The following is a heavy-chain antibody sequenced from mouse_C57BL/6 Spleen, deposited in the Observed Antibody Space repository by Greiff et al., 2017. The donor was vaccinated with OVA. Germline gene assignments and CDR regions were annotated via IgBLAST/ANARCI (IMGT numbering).Heavy chain of an antibody. J-gene: IGHJ1*03. CDR1: GYTFTSYW. D-gene: IGHD4-1*01. CDR3: ARSLGDFDV. Sequence: VQLQQPGAELVRPGSSVKLSCKASGYTFTSYWMHWVKQRPIQGLEWIGNIDPSDSETHYHHKFKDKATLTVDKTSSTAYMQLSSLTSEDSAVXYCARSLGDFDVWGTGTTVTVSS. V-gene: IGHV1-52*01. CDR2: IDPSDSET.